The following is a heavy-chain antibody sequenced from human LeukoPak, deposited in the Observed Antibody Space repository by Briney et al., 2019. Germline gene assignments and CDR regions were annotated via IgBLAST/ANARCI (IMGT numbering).Heavy chain of an antibody. CDR3: ARGGMTIFGVVIGRAFDY. CDR1: GGSFSGYY. J-gene: IGHJ4*02. Sequence: SETLSLTCAVYGGSFSGYYWSWIRQPPGKGLEWIREINHSGSTNYNPSLKGRVTISVGTSKNQFSLKLSSVTAADTAVYYCARGGMTIFGVVIGRAFDYWGQGTLVTVSS. D-gene: IGHD3-3*01. CDR2: INHSGST. V-gene: IGHV4-34*01.